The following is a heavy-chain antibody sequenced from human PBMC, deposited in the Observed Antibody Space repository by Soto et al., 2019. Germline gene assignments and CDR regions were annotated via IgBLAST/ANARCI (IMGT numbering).Heavy chain of an antibody. CDR2: ISGSGGNT. Sequence: GGSLRLSCAASGFTFSSYAMTWVRQAPGKGLEWVSAISGSGGNTYYADSVKGRFTISRDNSKNTLYLQMSSLRAEDTAVYYCAKVLGYYDILTGYSNFDYWGQGTLVTVSS. J-gene: IGHJ4*02. V-gene: IGHV3-23*01. CDR3: AKVLGYYDILTGYSNFDY. D-gene: IGHD3-9*01. CDR1: GFTFSSYA.